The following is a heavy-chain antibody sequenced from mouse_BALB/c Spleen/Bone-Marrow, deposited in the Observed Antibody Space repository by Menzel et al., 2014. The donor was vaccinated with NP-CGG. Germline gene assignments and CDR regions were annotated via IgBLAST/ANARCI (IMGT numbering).Heavy chain of an antibody. Sequence: VQLQESGPELERPGVSVKISCKGSGYSFTDYGMHWVKQSDARSLEWIGLISLYSGNTNYNQKFKDKATMTVDKSSSTAYKELARLTSADSAIYYCARGDYRYDETMDYWGQGTSVTVSS. CDR3: ARGDYRYDETMDY. J-gene: IGHJ4*01. D-gene: IGHD2-14*01. V-gene: IGHV1-67*01. CDR2: ISLYSGNT. CDR1: GYSFTDYG.